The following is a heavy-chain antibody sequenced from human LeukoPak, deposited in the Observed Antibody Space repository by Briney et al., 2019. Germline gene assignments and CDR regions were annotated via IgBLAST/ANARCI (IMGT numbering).Heavy chain of an antibody. CDR1: GFTFSSYW. CDR2: ISSDGSST. CDR3: ARVGGSNAFDI. V-gene: IGHV3-74*01. Sequence: GGSLRLSCAASGFTFSSYWVHWVCQAPGKGLVWVSPISSDGSSTSYADSVKGRFTISRDNAKSTLSLQMNSLRAEDTAVYYCARVGGSNAFDIWGQGTMVIVSS. J-gene: IGHJ3*02. D-gene: IGHD1-26*01.